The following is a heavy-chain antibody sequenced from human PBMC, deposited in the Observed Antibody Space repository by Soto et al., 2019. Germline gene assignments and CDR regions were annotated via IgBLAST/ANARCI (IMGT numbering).Heavy chain of an antibody. CDR2: IIPIFGTA. Sequence: SLKVSCRASGGTFSSYAISWVRQAPGRGREWMGGIIPIFGTANYAQKFQGRVTITADKSTSTAYMELSSLRSEDTAVYYCARTWIQLWSLPPYYGMDVWGQGTTVTVSS. J-gene: IGHJ6*02. CDR1: GGTFSSYA. V-gene: IGHV1-69*06. D-gene: IGHD5-18*01. CDR3: ARTWIQLWSLPPYYGMDV.